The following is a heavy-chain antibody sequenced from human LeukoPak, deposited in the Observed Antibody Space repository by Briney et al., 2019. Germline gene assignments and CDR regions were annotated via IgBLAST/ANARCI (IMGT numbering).Heavy chain of an antibody. D-gene: IGHD6-13*01. CDR1: GFTFSSYW. Sequence: GGSLRLSCAASGFTFSSYWMSWVRQAPGKGLEWVSYISSSGSTIYYADSVKGRFTISRDNAKNSLYLQMNSLRAEDTAVYYCARVSYSSSWWGSTEYFQHWGQGTLVTVSS. CDR3: ARVSYSSSWWGSTEYFQH. CDR2: ISSSGSTI. V-gene: IGHV3-48*04. J-gene: IGHJ1*01.